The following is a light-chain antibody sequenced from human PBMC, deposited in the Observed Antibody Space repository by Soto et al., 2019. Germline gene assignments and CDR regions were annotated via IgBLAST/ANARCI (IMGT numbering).Light chain of an antibody. V-gene: IGKV1-9*01. Sequence: IQLTQSPSSLSASVGDRVTITCRASPAIASFLAWYQQKTGTAPKLLIYGASTLQSGVPSRFSGSRSGTDYTLTIASLQPEDFATYYCQQLNGSPWTFGQGTKVEIK. CDR1: PAIASF. J-gene: IGKJ1*01. CDR3: QQLNGSPWT. CDR2: GAS.